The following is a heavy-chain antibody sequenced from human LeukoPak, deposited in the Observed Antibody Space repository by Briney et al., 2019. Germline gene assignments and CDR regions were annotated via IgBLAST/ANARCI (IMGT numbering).Heavy chain of an antibody. V-gene: IGHV4-34*01. CDR2: INHSGST. Sequence: SETLSLTCAVYGGSFSGYYWSWIRQPPGKGLEWIGEINHSGSTNYNPSLKSRVTISVDTSKNQFSLKLSSVTAADTAVYYCARGQGGPRDCSSTSCYYWFDPWGQGTLVTVSS. CDR3: ARGQGGPRDCSSTSCYYWFDP. J-gene: IGHJ5*02. CDR1: GGSFSGYY. D-gene: IGHD2-2*01.